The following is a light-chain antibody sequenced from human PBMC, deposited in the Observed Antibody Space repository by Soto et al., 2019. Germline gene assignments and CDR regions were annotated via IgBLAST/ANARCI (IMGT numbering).Light chain of an antibody. V-gene: IGLV1-40*01. CDR1: SSNIGAGYD. CDR2: GNH. Sequence: QSVLTQPPSVSGASGQGVTISCTGGSSNIGAGYDVHWYQHLPGTSPKLLIYGNHNRPSGVPDRFSASKSGTSASLAISGLQAEDEADYYCATWDASVSGWVFGGGTKLTVL. CDR3: ATWDASVSGWV. J-gene: IGLJ3*02.